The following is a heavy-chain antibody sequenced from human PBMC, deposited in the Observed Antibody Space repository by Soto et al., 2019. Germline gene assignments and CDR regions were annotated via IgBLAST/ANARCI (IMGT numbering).Heavy chain of an antibody. CDR2: IFSNDEK. Sequence: QVTLKESGPVLVKPTETLTLTCTVSGFSLSNARMGVSWIRQPPGKALEWLAHIFSNDEKSYSTSLKSRLTISKDTSKSQVVLTMTNMDPVDTATYYCARIRYSYGPDYFDYWGQGTLVTVSS. D-gene: IGHD5-18*01. CDR3: ARIRYSYGPDYFDY. J-gene: IGHJ4*02. V-gene: IGHV2-26*01. CDR1: GFSLSNARMG.